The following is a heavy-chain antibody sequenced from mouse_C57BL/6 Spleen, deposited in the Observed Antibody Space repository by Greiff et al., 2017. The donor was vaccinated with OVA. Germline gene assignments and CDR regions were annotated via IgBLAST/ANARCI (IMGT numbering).Heavy chain of an antibody. CDR1: GYAFSSYW. J-gene: IGHJ2*01. CDR3: ARDLLPRYYFDY. CDR2: IYPGDGDT. V-gene: IGHV1-80*01. Sequence: QVQLQQSGAELVKPGASVKISCKASGYAFSSYWMNWVKQRPGKGLDWIGQIYPGDGDTNYNGKFKGKATLTADKSSSTAYMQLSSLTSEDSAVYFCARDLLPRYYFDYWGQGTTLTVSS. D-gene: IGHD1-1*01.